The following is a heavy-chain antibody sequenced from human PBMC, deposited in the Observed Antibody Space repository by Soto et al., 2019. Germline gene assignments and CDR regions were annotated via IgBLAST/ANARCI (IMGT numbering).Heavy chain of an antibody. J-gene: IGHJ3*02. Sequence: EVQLVESGGGLVQPGGSLRLSCAAAGFTFSSYEMNWVRQAPGKGLEWVSYISSSGSTIYYADSVKGRFTISRDNAKNSLYLQMNSLRAEDTAVYYCARSPWEVVTLVGAFYIWGPGTMVPVSS. V-gene: IGHV3-48*03. CDR2: ISSSGSTI. CDR3: ARSPWEVVTLVGAFYI. D-gene: IGHD3-22*01. CDR1: GFTFSSYE.